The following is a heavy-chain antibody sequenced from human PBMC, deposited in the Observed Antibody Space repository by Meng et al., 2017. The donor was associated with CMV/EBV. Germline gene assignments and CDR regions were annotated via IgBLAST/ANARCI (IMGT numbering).Heavy chain of an antibody. V-gene: IGHV3-9*01. CDR2: ISWNSGSI. J-gene: IGHJ6*02. CDR3: ARDSGRGYCSGGSCYNPD. D-gene: IGHD2-15*01. CDR1: GFTFDDYA. Sequence: GGPLRLSCAASGFTFDDYAMHWVRQAPGKGLEWVSGISWNSGSIGYADSVKGRFTISRDNANNSLYLQMNSLRAEDTAVYYCARDSGRGYCSGGSCYNPDWGQGTTVTVSS.